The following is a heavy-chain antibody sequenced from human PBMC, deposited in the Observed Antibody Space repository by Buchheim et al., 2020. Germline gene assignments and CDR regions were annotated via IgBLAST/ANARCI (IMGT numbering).Heavy chain of an antibody. CDR3: ARDRIEARYYDSSGYYSYPDY. V-gene: IGHV1-2*02. Sequence: QVQLVQSGAEVKKPGASVKVSCKASGYTFTGYYMHWVRQAPGQGLEWMGWINPNSGGTNYAQKFQGRVTMTRDTSISTAYMKLSRLRSDDTAVYYCARDRIEARYYDSSGYYSYPDYWGQGTL. CDR2: INPNSGGT. J-gene: IGHJ4*02. D-gene: IGHD3-22*01. CDR1: GYTFTGYY.